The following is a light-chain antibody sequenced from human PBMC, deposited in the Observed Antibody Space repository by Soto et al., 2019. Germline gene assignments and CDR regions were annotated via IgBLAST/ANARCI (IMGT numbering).Light chain of an antibody. CDR3: HQYGSSITWT. CDR1: QSVTSNY. V-gene: IGKV3-20*01. Sequence: EVVLTQSPGTVSLSPGERATLSCRASQSVTSNYLAWYQQKPGQAPRLLIYAASSRATGIPDRFSGSGSGTEFTLSISRLEPEDFAVYYCHQYGSSITWTFSQGTKVEIK. J-gene: IGKJ1*01. CDR2: AAS.